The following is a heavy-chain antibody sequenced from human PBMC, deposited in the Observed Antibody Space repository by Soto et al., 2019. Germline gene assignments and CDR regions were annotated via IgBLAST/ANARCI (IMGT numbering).Heavy chain of an antibody. CDR3: ARVKVTTESFDS. D-gene: IGHD4-17*01. V-gene: IGHV4-31*03. CDR1: GASINTGGFY. CDR2: GSHTGSR. J-gene: IGHJ4*02. Sequence: SETLSLTCSVSGASINTGGFYWSWVRQFPGKGLDWIGYGSHTGSRYLNPSLRSRITISLDTPNNQFSLRLTSVTAADTAVYYCARVKVTTESFDSWGQGSLVTVS.